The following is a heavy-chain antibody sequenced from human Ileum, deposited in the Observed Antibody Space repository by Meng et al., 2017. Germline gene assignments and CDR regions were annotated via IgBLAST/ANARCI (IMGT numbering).Heavy chain of an antibody. CDR2: IISHGGSI. Sequence: GESLKISCAASGFIFSDYAMHWVRQAPGKGLEYVSSIISHGGSISYANSLKGRFTISRDNSKNTLYLEMSNLRVEDTAIYYCTRDGNGGFHFDYWGQGTLVTVSS. CDR3: TRDGNGGFHFDY. CDR1: GFIFSDYA. V-gene: IGHV3-64*01. D-gene: IGHD2-15*01. J-gene: IGHJ4*02.